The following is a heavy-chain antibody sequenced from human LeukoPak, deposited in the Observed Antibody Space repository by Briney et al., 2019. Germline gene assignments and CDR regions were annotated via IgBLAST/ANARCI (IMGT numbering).Heavy chain of an antibody. CDR3: ASMYYYDSRGNRDY. CDR1: GFTFSDYY. D-gene: IGHD3-22*01. V-gene: IGHV3-11*01. J-gene: IGHJ4*02. CDR2: ISSSGSTI. Sequence: PGGSLRLSCAASGFTFSDYYMSWIRQAPGKGLEWVSYISSSGSTIYYADSVKGRFTISRDNAKNSLYLQMNSLRAEDTAVYYSASMYYYDSRGNRDYWGQGTLVTVSS.